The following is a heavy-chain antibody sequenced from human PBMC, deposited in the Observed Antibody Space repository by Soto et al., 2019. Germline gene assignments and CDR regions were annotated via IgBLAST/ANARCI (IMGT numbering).Heavy chain of an antibody. CDR2: INAGNGNT. D-gene: IGHD6-6*01. J-gene: IGHJ4*02. Sequence: SAKVCCEASGYTFTSYAMHWVRQAPGQRLEWMGWINAGNGNTKYSQKFQGRVTITRDTSASTAYMELSSLRSEDTAVYYCAREHSSSLLDYWGQGTLVTVSS. CDR1: GYTFTSYA. V-gene: IGHV1-3*01. CDR3: AREHSSSLLDY.